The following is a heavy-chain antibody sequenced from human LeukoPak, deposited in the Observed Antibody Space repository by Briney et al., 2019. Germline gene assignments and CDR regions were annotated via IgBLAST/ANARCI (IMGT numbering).Heavy chain of an antibody. V-gene: IGHV4-31*03. CDR1: GGSISSGGYY. J-gene: IGHJ4*02. D-gene: IGHD4-23*01. CDR2: IYYSGST. CDR3: ARDVDYGGNRYFDY. Sequence: SQTLSLTCTVSGGSISSGGYYWSWIRQHPGKGLEWIGYIYYSGSTYYNPSLKSRVIISVDTSKNQFSLKLSSVTAADTAMYYCARDVDYGGNRYFDYWGQGTLVTVSS.